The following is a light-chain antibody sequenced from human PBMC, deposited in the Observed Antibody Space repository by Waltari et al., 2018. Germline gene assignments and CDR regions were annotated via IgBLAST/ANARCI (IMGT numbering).Light chain of an antibody. Sequence: DIQMTQSPSSLSASVGDSITITCRASQSISSSLNWYQQKSGEAPNLLISAASGLQSGVPSRFSGSGSGTDFTLSISSLQPEDFATYYCQQSYSPPPAFGQGTKVEIK. CDR1: QSISSS. CDR2: AAS. J-gene: IGKJ1*01. CDR3: QQSYSPPPA. V-gene: IGKV1-39*01.